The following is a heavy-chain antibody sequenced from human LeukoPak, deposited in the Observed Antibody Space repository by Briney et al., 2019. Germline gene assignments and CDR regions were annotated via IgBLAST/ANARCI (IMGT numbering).Heavy chain of an antibody. CDR3: AREGWELLDPFDY. Sequence: ETLSLTCTVSGGSISSSSYYWMPWVRQAPGKGLVWVSRINSDGSSTSYADSVKGRFTISRDNAKNTLYLQMNSLRAEDTAVYYCAREGWELLDPFDYWGQGTLVTVSS. CDR2: INSDGSST. J-gene: IGHJ4*02. V-gene: IGHV3-74*01. CDR1: GGSISSSSYYW. D-gene: IGHD1-26*01.